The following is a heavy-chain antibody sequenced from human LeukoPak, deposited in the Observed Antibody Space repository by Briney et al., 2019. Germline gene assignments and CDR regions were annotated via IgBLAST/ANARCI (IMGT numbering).Heavy chain of an antibody. CDR3: ARVSSSWYQDWYFDL. V-gene: IGHV4-4*07. CDR2: IDTSGNT. Sequence: PSETLSLTCTVSGGSISSYYWSWIRQPAGKGLEWIGRIDTSGNTNYKPSLKSRVTMSVDTSKNQISLKLSSVTAADTAVYYCARVSSSWYQDWYFDLWGRGTLVTVSS. J-gene: IGHJ2*01. D-gene: IGHD6-13*01. CDR1: GGSISSYY.